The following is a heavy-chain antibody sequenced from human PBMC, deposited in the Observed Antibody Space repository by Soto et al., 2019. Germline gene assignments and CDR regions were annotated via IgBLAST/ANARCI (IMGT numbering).Heavy chain of an antibody. V-gene: IGHV3-53*01. D-gene: IGHD4-4*01. CDR3: ARQEVTESDYYGLDV. J-gene: IGHJ6*02. Sequence: GGSLRLSCAASGFTVSTNYMTWVRQAPGKGLEWVSILYSDFTTYYADSVKGRFTISRDNSKNMVYLQMDSLRAEDTAVYYCARQEVTESDYYGLDVWGQGTTVTVAS. CDR2: LYSDFTT. CDR1: GFTVSTNY.